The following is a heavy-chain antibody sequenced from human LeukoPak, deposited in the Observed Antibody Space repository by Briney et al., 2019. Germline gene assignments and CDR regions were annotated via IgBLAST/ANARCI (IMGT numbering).Heavy chain of an antibody. CDR2: IYTSGST. J-gene: IGHJ4*02. Sequence: ASETLSLTCTGSGGFISSYYWSWIRQPAGKGLEWIGRIYTSGSTNYNPSLKSRVTMSVDTSKNQFSLKLSSVTAADTAVYYCAREGGYCGGDCYSLDFDYWGQGTLVTVSS. CDR3: AREGGYCGGDCYSLDFDY. CDR1: GGFISSYY. V-gene: IGHV4-4*07. D-gene: IGHD2-21*02.